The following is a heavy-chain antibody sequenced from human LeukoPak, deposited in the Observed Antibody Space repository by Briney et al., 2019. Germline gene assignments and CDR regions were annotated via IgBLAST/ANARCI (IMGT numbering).Heavy chain of an antibody. J-gene: IGHJ3*02. CDR2: IYYSGST. V-gene: IGHV4-59*08. CDR1: GGSINNYY. D-gene: IGHD5-18*01. Sequence: SETLSHTCTVSGGSINNYYWSWIRQPPGKGLEWIGYIYYSGSTNYSPSLKSRVTISVDTSKNQFSLKLSSVTAADTAVYYCARWDTAMVVDAFDIWGQGTMVTVSS. CDR3: ARWDTAMVVDAFDI.